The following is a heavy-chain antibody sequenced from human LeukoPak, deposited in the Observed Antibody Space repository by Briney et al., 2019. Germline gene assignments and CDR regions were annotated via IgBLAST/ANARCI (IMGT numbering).Heavy chain of an antibody. CDR3: ARRVGQKTTVDY. CDR2: INHSGSA. CDR1: GESFSGYY. J-gene: IGHJ4*02. V-gene: IGHV4-34*01. D-gene: IGHD4-11*01. Sequence: PSETLSLTCAVYGESFSGYYWSWLRQSPGKGLEWIGEINHSGSANYNPSLKSRVTILVDTSKNQFSLKMSSVTTADTAVYFCARRVGQKTTVDYWGQGTLVTVSS.